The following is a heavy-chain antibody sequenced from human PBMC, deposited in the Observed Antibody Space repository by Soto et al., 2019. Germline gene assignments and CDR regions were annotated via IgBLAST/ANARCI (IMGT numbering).Heavy chain of an antibody. CDR1: GDSVSSNNAA. CDR2: TYYRSKWYS. D-gene: IGHD6-13*01. CDR3: ARASYSSSPGTFDI. J-gene: IGHJ3*02. V-gene: IGHV6-1*01. Sequence: SQTLSLTCAISGDSVSSNNAAWNWIRQSPLRGLEWLGRTYYRSKWYSDYALSLKSRITIKPDTSKNQFSLQLNSVTPEDTAVYYCARASYSSSPGTFDIWGQGTMVTVSS.